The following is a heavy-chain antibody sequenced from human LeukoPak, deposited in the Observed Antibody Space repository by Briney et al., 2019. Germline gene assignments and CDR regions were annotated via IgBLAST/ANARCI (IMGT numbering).Heavy chain of an antibody. Sequence: ASVKVSCKASGYTFTSYYMHWVRQAPGQGLEWMGIINPSGGSTSYAQKFQGRVTMTRDMSTSTVYMELSSLRSEDTAVYYCAILTLITFRANDAFDIWGQGTMVTVSS. D-gene: IGHD3-16*01. CDR3: AILTLITFRANDAFDI. V-gene: IGHV1-46*01. J-gene: IGHJ3*02. CDR2: INPSGGST. CDR1: GYTFTSYY.